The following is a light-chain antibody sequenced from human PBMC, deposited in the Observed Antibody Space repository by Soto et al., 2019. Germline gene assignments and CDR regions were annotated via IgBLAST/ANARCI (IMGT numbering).Light chain of an antibody. CDR1: QSVRSH. V-gene: IGKV3-15*01. J-gene: IGKJ5*01. Sequence: VMTQSPATLSLSPGEGVTLSCRASQSVRSHLAWYQQKPWQPPRLLIYGAYTRATGIPARFSGSVSGTEFTPTISSLQSEDFAVYYCQQYNEWPPFTCGQGTRLEIK. CDR3: QQYNEWPPFT. CDR2: GAY.